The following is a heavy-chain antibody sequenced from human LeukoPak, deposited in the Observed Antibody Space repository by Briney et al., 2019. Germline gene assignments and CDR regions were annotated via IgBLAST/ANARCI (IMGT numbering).Heavy chain of an antibody. Sequence: GESLKISCKGSGYSFTSYWIGWVRQMPGKGLEWMGIIYPGDSDTRYSPSFQGQVTISSDKSISTAYLQWSSLKASDTAMYYCARRYRSSTSCPDYYDTSGYHYDYWGQGTLVTVSS. CDR2: IYPGDSDT. CDR3: ARRYRSSTSCPDYYDTSGYHYDY. V-gene: IGHV5-51*01. CDR1: GYSFTSYW. J-gene: IGHJ4*02. D-gene: IGHD3-22*01.